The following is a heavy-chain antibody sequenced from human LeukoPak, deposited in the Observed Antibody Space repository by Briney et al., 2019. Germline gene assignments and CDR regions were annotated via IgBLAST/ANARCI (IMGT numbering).Heavy chain of an antibody. V-gene: IGHV3-23*01. CDR2: ITGNGDSK. D-gene: IGHD3-22*01. CDR3: AKEPDIYYYDSSGYLDY. CDR1: EFTFSGHA. Sequence: GGSLRLSCAASEFTFSGHAMAWVRQAPGKGLKWVATITGNGDSKFYAGSVKGRFIISRDNSKTTLNLEMSSLRVEDTAVYYCAKEPDIYYYDSSGYLDYWGQGTLVTVSS. J-gene: IGHJ4*02.